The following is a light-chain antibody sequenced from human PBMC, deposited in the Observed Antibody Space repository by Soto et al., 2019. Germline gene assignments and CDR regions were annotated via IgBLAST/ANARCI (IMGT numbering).Light chain of an antibody. J-gene: IGKJ2*01. V-gene: IGKV3-20*01. Sequence: ESVLTQSPGPLSLSPGEIATLSCRASQSVTNSFFAWYQQKPGQAPRLLIYGVSSRATGIPDRFSGSGSGTDFTLTISRLEPEDFVVYYCQQYSTLPHTFGQGTKLEVK. CDR1: QSVTNSF. CDR2: GVS. CDR3: QQYSTLPHT.